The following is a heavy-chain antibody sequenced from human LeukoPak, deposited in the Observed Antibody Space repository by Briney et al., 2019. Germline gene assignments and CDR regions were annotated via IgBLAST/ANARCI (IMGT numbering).Heavy chain of an antibody. CDR1: GGSFSSTAYY. D-gene: IGHD7-27*01. V-gene: IGHV4-39*07. Sequence: SETLSLTCTVSGGSFSSTAYYWGWIRQPPGKGLEWIGSIYYSGSTYYNPPLKSRVTISVDTSKNQFSLKLSSVTAADTAVYYCARWGSAFDYWGQGTLVTVSS. CDR2: IYYSGST. J-gene: IGHJ4*02. CDR3: ARWGSAFDY.